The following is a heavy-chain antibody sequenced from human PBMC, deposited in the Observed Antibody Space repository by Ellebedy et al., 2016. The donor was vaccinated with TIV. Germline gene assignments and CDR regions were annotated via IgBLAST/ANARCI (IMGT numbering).Heavy chain of an antibody. CDR2: IYYSGST. CDR1: GGSFSGYY. J-gene: IGHJ5*02. D-gene: IGHD6-13*01. Sequence: SETLSLXCAVYGGSFSGYYWGWIRQPPGKGLEWIGSIYYSGSTYYNPSLKSRVTISVDTSKNQFSLKLSSVTAADTAVYYCARVRSIAAAGTGWFDPWGQGTLVTVSS. CDR3: ARVRSIAAAGTGWFDP. V-gene: IGHV4-34*09.